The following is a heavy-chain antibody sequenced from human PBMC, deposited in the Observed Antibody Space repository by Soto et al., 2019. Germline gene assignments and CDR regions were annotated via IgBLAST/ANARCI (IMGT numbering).Heavy chain of an antibody. D-gene: IGHD6-19*01. Sequence: GGSLRLSCAASGFRFSLFWMSWVRQTPGKGLEWVANINEDGSEKFFADSVKGRFTISRDNAKNSLSLQMNSLTADDTAVYYCARAGYSSGWYWFDPWGQGTLVTVSS. CDR3: ARAGYSSGWYWFDP. CDR1: GFRFSLFW. V-gene: IGHV3-7*03. CDR2: INEDGSEK. J-gene: IGHJ5*02.